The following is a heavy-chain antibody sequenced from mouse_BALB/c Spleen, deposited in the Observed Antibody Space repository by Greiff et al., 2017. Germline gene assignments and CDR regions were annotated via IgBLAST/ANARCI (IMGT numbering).Heavy chain of an antibody. CDR1: GLSLTGYG. J-gene: IGHJ2*01. CDR3: ARDGVWDFDY. D-gene: IGHD2-10*02. CDR2: ILAGGST. Sequence: LVAPSQSLSITCTASGLSLTGYGVHWVRQPPGKGLEWPGVILAGGSTNYNSALMSRLSISKDNSKSQVFLKMNSLQTDDTAMYYCARDGVWDFDYWGQGTTLTVSS. V-gene: IGHV2-9*02.